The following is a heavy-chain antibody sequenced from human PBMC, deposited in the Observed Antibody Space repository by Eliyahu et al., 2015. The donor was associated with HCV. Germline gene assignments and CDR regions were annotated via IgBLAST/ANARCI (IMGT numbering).Heavy chain of an antibody. V-gene: IGHV4-34*01. D-gene: IGHD1-1*01. CDR3: ARGIGTNWNYIDY. CDR1: GGXFSGYY. J-gene: IGHJ4*02. Sequence: QVQLQQWGAGLLKPSETLSLTCAVYGGXFSGYYWSWIRQPPGKGXEWIGEINHSGSTNYNPSLESRVTISVDTSKNQFSLKLSSVTAADTAVYYCARGIGTNWNYIDYWGQGTLVTVSS. CDR2: INHSGST.